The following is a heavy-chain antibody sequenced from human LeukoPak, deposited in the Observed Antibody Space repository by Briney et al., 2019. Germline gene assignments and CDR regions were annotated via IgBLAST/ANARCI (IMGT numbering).Heavy chain of an antibody. J-gene: IGHJ6*02. CDR2: IYYSGST. CDR1: GGSISSGGYY. Sequence: SQTPSLTCTVSGGSISSGGYYWSWIRQYPGKGLEWIGYIYYSGSTYYNPSLKGRVTISVDTSKNQFSLKLSSVTAADTAVYYCARDRNYYGMDVWGQGTTVTVSS. V-gene: IGHV4-31*03. CDR3: ARDRNYYGMDV.